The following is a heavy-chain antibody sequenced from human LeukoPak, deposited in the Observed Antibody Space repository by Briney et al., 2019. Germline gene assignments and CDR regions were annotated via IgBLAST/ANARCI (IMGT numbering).Heavy chain of an antibody. CDR2: ISSSSSYI. CDR1: GFTFSDYY. V-gene: IGHV3-11*06. CDR3: ARAASSSSIVGDY. Sequence: GGSLRLSCAASGFTFSDYYMSWIRQAPGKGLEWVSSISSSSSYIYYADSVKGRFTISRDNAKNSLYLQMNSLRAEDTAVYYCARAASSSSIVGDYWGQGTLVTVSS. J-gene: IGHJ4*02. D-gene: IGHD6-6*01.